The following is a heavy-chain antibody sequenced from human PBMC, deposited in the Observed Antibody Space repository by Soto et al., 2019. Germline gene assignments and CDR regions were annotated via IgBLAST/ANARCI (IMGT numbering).Heavy chain of an antibody. D-gene: IGHD3-22*01. CDR1: GYTFSSYH. CDR3: ARDDYYDRPGGPVAFDI. V-gene: IGHV1-18*01. J-gene: IGHJ3*02. Sequence: ASVKVSCKASGYTFSSYHISWVRQAPGQGLEWMGWISAYNGNTNYAQKLQGRVTMTTDTSTSTAYMELSSLRSEDTAVYYCARDDYYDRPGGPVAFDIWGQGTMVTVSS. CDR2: ISAYNGNT.